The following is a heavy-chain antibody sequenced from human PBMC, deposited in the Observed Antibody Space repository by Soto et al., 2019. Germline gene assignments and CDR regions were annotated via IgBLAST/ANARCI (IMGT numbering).Heavy chain of an antibody. J-gene: IGHJ5*02. D-gene: IGHD1-26*01. CDR3: AKEPDVVCGSYTLFDP. V-gene: IGHV3-23*01. Sequence: GGSLRLSCAASGFTFSNYAMSWVRQAPGKGLEWVSGSSGGGGNTYYADSVKGRFTVFRDTSKNTLFLQMNSLRAEDTAVYYCAKEPDVVCGSYTLFDPWGQGTLVTVSS. CDR2: SSGGGGNT. CDR1: GFTFSNYA.